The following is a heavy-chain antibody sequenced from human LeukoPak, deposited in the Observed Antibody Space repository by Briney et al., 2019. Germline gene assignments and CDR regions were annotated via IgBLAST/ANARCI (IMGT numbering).Heavy chain of an antibody. V-gene: IGHV3-30*03. CDR1: GFTFSSYG. CDR3: ARERTGNFDY. Sequence: GRSLRLSCAASGFTFSSYGMHWVRQAPGKGLEWVGIISYDGSNKYYADSVKGRFTISRDNSKNTLYLQMNSLRAEDTAVYYCARERTGNFDYWGQGTLVTVSS. CDR2: ISYDGSNK. D-gene: IGHD3-10*01. J-gene: IGHJ4*02.